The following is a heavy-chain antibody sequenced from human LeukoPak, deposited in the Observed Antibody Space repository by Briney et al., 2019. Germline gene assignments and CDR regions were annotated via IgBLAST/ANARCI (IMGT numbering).Heavy chain of an antibody. CDR1: GFTFSSYA. J-gene: IGHJ4*02. CDR3: ARAPKQSGYFDY. D-gene: IGHD3-3*01. CDR2: ISSNGGST. V-gene: IGHV3-64*01. Sequence: GGSLRLSCAASGFTFSSYAMHWVRQAPGKGLEYVSAISSNGGSTYYANSVKGRFTISRDNSKNTLYLQMGSLRAEDMAVYYCARAPKQSGYFDYWGQGTLVTVSS.